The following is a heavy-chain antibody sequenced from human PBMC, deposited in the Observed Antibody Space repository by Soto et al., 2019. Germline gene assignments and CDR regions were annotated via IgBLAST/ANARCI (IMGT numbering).Heavy chain of an antibody. V-gene: IGHV3-21*01. D-gene: IGHD2-15*01. Sequence: GGSLRLSCAASGFTFSSYSMNWVRQAPGKGLEWVSSISSSSSYIYYADSVKGRFTISRDNAKNSLYLQMNSLRAEDTAVYYCASKHCSGGSCPRDYWGQGTLVTVSS. J-gene: IGHJ4*02. CDR1: GFTFSSYS. CDR3: ASKHCSGGSCPRDY. CDR2: ISSSSSYI.